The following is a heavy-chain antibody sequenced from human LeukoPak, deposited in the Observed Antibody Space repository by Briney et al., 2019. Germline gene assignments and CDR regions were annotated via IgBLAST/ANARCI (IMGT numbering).Heavy chain of an antibody. CDR3: AKDLLGIRLLFDY. Sequence: GGSLRLSCAASGFTFSSYAMSWVRQAPGKGLEWVSAISGSGGSTYYADSVKGRFTISRDNSKNTLYLQMNSLRAEDTALYYCAKDLLGIRLLFDYWGQGTLVTVSS. CDR1: GFTFSSYA. V-gene: IGHV3-23*01. D-gene: IGHD3-16*01. CDR2: ISGSGGST. J-gene: IGHJ4*02.